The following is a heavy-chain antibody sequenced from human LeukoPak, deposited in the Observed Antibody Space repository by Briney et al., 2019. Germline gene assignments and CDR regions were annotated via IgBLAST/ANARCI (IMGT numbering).Heavy chain of an antibody. CDR3: ALSNTGDYFDY. CDR2: IYYSGST. CDR1: GGSISSYY. J-gene: IGHJ4*02. V-gene: IGHV4-59*01. Sequence: PSETLSLTCTVSGGSISSYYWSWIRQPPGKGLEWIGYIYYSGSTNYNPSLKSRVTISVDTSKNQFSLKLSSVTAAGTAVYYCALSNTGDYFDYWGQGTLVTVSS. D-gene: IGHD1-14*01.